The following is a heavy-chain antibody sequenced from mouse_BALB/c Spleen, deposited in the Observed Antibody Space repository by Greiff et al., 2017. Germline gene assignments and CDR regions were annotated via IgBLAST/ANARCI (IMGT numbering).Heavy chain of an antibody. CDR2: INPSNGGT. J-gene: IGHJ4*01. CDR3: TRRLRDYAMDY. CDR1: GYTFTSYY. V-gene: IGHV1S81*02. D-gene: IGHD2-4*01. Sequence: QLQPPGAELVKPGASVKLSCKASGYTFTSYYMYWVKQRPGQGLEWIGGINPSNGGTNFNEKFKSKATLTVDKSSSTAYMQLSSLTSEDSAVYYCTRRLRDYAMDYWGQGTSVTVSS.